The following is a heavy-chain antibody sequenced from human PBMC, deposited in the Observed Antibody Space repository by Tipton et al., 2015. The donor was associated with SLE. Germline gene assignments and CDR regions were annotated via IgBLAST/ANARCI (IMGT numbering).Heavy chain of an antibody. D-gene: IGHD2-21*01. Sequence: LSLTCTVSGGSISSSSYYWGWIRQPPGKGLEWIGSIYYSGSTYYNPSLKSRVTISVDTSKNQFSLKLSSVTAADTAVYYCASQNSIRGDAFDIWGQGTMVTVSS. V-gene: IGHV4-39*07. CDR3: ASQNSIRGDAFDI. CDR1: GGSISSSSYY. J-gene: IGHJ3*02. CDR2: IYYSGST.